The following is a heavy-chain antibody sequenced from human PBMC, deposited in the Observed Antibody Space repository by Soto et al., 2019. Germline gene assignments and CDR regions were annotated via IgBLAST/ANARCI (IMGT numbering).Heavy chain of an antibody. CDR3: ARHYGYYSHYMDV. Sequence: SETLSLTCTVSGDSISNNNFYWGWIRQPPGKGLEWIGTIYYSGSTYYNPSLKSRVTISVDTSNNQLSPKLSSVTAADTAVYYCARHYGYYSHYMDVWTKGTTVTVSS. V-gene: IGHV4-39*01. CDR1: GDSISNNNFY. D-gene: IGHD3-10*01. J-gene: IGHJ6*03. CDR2: IYYSGST.